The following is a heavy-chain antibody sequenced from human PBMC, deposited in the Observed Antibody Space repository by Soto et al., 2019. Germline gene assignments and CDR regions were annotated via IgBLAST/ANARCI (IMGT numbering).Heavy chain of an antibody. CDR3: ARGYSSGWYSWFDP. V-gene: IGHV3-48*01. D-gene: IGHD6-19*01. Sequence: EVQLVESGGGLVQPGGSLRLSCAASGFTFSSYSMNWVRQAPGKGLEWVSYISSSGSTIYYADSVKGRFTISRDNAKNSLYLQMNSLRAEDTAVYYCARGYSSGWYSWFDPWGQGTLVTVSS. CDR1: GFTFSSYS. CDR2: ISSSGSTI. J-gene: IGHJ5*02.